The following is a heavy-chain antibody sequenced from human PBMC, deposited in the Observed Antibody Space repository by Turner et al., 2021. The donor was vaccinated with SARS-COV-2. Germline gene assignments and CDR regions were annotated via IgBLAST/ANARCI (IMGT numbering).Heavy chain of an antibody. CDR2: IWYDGSNK. CDR3: AREDIVVAATGQGLDY. Sequence: QVQLVESGGGVVQPGWSLRLSCAASGFTFSSNGMHWVRQAPGKGLEWVAVIWYDGSNKYYADSVKGRFTISRDNSKNTLYLQMNSLRADDTAVYYCAREDIVVAATGQGLDYWGQGTLVTVSS. D-gene: IGHD2-15*01. CDR1: GFTFSSNG. V-gene: IGHV3-33*01. J-gene: IGHJ4*02.